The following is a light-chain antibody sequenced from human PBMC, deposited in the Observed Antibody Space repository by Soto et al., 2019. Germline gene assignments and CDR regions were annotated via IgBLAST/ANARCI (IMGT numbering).Light chain of an antibody. Sequence: QSALTQPASVSGSPGQSITISCTGTSSDVGRYNYVSWYQQHPGKAPKLMIYDVSNRSSGVSNRFSGSKSGNTASLTISGLQAEDEADYYCSSYTSSSTLFVFGSGTKLIVL. CDR3: SSYTSSSTLFV. J-gene: IGLJ1*01. V-gene: IGLV2-14*01. CDR2: DVS. CDR1: SSDVGRYNY.